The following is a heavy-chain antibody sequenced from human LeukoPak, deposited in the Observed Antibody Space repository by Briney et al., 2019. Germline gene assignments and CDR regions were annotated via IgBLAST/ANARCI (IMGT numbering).Heavy chain of an antibody. CDR2: IWYGGSNK. CDR3: AKSSSRGNFDY. Sequence: GGSLRLSCVASGFTFSTYGMHWVRQAPGKGLEWVAVIWYGGSNKYYADSVKGRFTISRDNSKNTLYLQMNGLRAEDTAVYYCAKSSSRGNFDYWGQGTLVTVSS. CDR1: GFTFSTYG. V-gene: IGHV3-30*02. D-gene: IGHD3-16*01. J-gene: IGHJ4*02.